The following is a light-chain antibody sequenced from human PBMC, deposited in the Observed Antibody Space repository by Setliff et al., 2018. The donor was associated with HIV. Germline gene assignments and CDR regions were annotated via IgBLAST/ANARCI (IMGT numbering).Light chain of an antibody. CDR1: SASVSGGYY. CDR3: VLYMGSGISV. J-gene: IGLJ2*01. CDR2: TTN. Sequence: QTVVTQETSVAVSLGGTVTVTCGLTSASVSGGYYPSWYQQTPGHPPRTLIYTTNSRCAGVPDRFSGSILGDKAALTIAGARADDEADYYCVLYMGSGISVFGGGTKVTVL. V-gene: IGLV8-61*01.